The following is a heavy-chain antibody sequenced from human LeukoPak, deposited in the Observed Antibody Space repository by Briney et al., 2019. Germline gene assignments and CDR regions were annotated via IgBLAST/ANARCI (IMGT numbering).Heavy chain of an antibody. J-gene: IGHJ4*02. CDR2: IKCKTDGGTT. V-gene: IGHV3-15*01. CDR3: TTEYDYVWGSYGLIDY. CDR1: GFTFSNAW. D-gene: IGHD3-16*01. Sequence: GGSLRLSCAASGFTFSNAWMSWVRQAPGKGLEWVGRIKCKTDGGTTDYAAPVKGRFTISRDDSKNTLYLQMNSLKTEDTAVYYCTTEYDYVWGSYGLIDYWGQGTLVTVSS.